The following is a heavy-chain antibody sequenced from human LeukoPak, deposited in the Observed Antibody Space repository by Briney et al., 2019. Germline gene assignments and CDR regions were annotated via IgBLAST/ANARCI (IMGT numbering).Heavy chain of an antibody. J-gene: IGHJ4*02. V-gene: IGHV4-59*01. CDR1: GGSISSYY. CDR3: ARDLYASFDY. Sequence: PSETLSLTCTVSGGSISSYYWSWIRQPPGKGLEWIGYIYYSGSTNYNPSLKSRVTITVDTSKNQFSLKLTAVTAADTAVDYCARDLYASFDYWGQGTLVTVSS. D-gene: IGHD2/OR15-2a*01. CDR2: IYYSGST.